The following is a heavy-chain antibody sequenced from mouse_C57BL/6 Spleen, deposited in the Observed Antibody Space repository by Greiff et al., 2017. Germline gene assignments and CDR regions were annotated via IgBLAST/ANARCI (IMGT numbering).Heavy chain of an antibody. J-gene: IGHJ1*03. V-gene: IGHV1-18*01. Sequence: SGPELVKPGASVKIPCKASGYTFTDYNMDWVKQSHGKSLEWIGDINPNNGGTIYNQKFKGKATLTVDKSSSTAYMELRSLTSEDTAVYYCARRNSLDVWGTGTTVTVSS. CDR3: ARRNSLDV. CDR1: GYTFTDYN. CDR2: INPNNGGT.